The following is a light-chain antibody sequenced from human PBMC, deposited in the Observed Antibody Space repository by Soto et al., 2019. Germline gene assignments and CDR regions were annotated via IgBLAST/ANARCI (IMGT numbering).Light chain of an antibody. CDR1: QNINNY. Sequence: DIQMTQSPSSLSTSVGDRVTITCRASQNINNYLNWYQQNPGKAPKLLIFAASSLQSGVPLRFSASGSGTDFTLTITGLQPEDSATYYCQQRYNAPFTFGQGTKLEIK. CDR3: QQRYNAPFT. V-gene: IGKV1-39*01. J-gene: IGKJ2*01. CDR2: AAS.